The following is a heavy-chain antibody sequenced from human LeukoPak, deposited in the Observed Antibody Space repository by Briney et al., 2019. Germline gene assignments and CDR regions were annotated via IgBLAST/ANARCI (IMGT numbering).Heavy chain of an antibody. CDR2: IYTSGST. Sequence: PSETLSLTCTVSGGSISSGSYYRSWIRQPAGKGLEWIGRIYTSGSTNYNPSLKSRVNISVDTSKNQFSLKLSSVTAADTAVYYCARGGSSWYSDWFDPWGQGTLVTVSS. CDR1: GGSISSGSYY. D-gene: IGHD6-13*01. J-gene: IGHJ5*02. V-gene: IGHV4-61*02. CDR3: ARGGSSWYSDWFDP.